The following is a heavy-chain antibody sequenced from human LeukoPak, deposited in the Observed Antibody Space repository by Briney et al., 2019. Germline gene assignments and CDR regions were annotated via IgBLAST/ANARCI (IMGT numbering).Heavy chain of an antibody. D-gene: IGHD2-15*01. V-gene: IGHV4-34*01. CDR3: ARGQGILYY. Sequence: SEALSLTCAVYGGSFSGYYWSWIRQPPGKGLEWIGEINHSGSTNYNPSLKRRVTISVDTSKNQFSLKLSSVTAADTAVYYCARGQGILYYWGQGTLVTVSS. J-gene: IGHJ4*02. CDR1: GGSFSGYY. CDR2: INHSGST.